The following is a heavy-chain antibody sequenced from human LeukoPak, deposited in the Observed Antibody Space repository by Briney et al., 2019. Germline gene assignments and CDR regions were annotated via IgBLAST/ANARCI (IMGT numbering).Heavy chain of an antibody. V-gene: IGHV4-38-2*02. J-gene: IGHJ4*02. CDR1: GFSVTNTYY. CDR2: IYNSGST. Sequence: PSETLSLTCTVSGFSVTNTYYWAWIRQPPGKGLEWIGSIYNSGSTYYNPSLKSRVTMSVDTSKNQFSLNLNSVTAADTAVYFCAKNQSGGHLDSWGQGTLVTVSS. D-gene: IGHD2-15*01. CDR3: AKNQSGGHLDS.